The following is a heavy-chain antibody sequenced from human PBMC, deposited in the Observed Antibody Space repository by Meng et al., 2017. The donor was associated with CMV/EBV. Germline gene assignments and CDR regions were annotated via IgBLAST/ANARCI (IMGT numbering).Heavy chain of an antibody. J-gene: IGHJ4*02. CDR3: TTSVYYDSSGYEEFDY. CDR2: IKSKTDGGTT. Sequence: GGSLRLSCAASGFTFSSYWMHWVRQAPGKGLEWVGRIKSKTDGGTTDYAAPVKGRFTISRDDSKNTLYLQMNSLKTEDTAVYYCTTSVYYDSSGYEEFDYWGQGTLVTVSS. CDR1: GFTFSSYW. V-gene: IGHV3-15*01. D-gene: IGHD3-22*01.